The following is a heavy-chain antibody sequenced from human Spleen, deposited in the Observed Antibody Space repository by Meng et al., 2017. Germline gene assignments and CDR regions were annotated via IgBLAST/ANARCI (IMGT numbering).Heavy chain of an antibody. CDR3: ARGCNYDYVWGSYRCYYYYYGMDV. D-gene: IGHD3-16*02. J-gene: IGHJ6*02. V-gene: IGHV1-8*02. Sequence: ASVKVSCKASGYTFTSYGISWVRQATGQGLEWMGWMNPNSGNTGYAQKFQGRVTMTRNTSISTAYMELSSLRSEDTAVYYCARGCNYDYVWGSYRCYYYYYGMDVWGQGTTVTVSS. CDR2: MNPNSGNT. CDR1: GYTFTSYG.